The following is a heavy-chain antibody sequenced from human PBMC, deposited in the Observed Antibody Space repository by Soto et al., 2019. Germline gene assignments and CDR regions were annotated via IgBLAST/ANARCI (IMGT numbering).Heavy chain of an antibody. CDR2: IRSNNEGGTS. J-gene: IGHJ4*01. Sequence: SLRLSCAAPDFPFTTARINWVRQPPGQGLEWVGRIRSNNEGGTSDVAAHVKGRFAISRGDSKHTAYLQMDSMRTEDTAIYYCTTDSHYSGVLVRFDYWGLGTLVTVSS. CDR3: TTDSHYSGVLVRFDY. CDR1: DFPFTTAR. V-gene: IGHV3-15*07. D-gene: IGHD1-26*01.